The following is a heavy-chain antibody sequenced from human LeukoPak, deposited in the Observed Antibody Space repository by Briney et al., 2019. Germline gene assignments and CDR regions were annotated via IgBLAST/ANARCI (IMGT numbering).Heavy chain of an antibody. J-gene: IGHJ4*02. Sequence: ASVKVSRKASGYTFTSYGISWVRQAPGQGLEWMGWISGYNGNTNYAQKVQGRVTMTTDTSTSTAYMELRSLRSDDTAVHYCARDYGIIMAGTGYWGQGTPVTVSS. D-gene: IGHD6-19*01. CDR2: ISGYNGNT. CDR3: ARDYGIIMAGTGY. V-gene: IGHV1-18*04. CDR1: GYTFTSYG.